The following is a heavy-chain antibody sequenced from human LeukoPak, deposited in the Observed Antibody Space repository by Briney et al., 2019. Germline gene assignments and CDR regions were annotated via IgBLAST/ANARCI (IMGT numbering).Heavy chain of an antibody. Sequence: SETLSLTCTVSGDSISSGNYYWSWIRQPPGKGLEWIGYIYYTGSTKYNPSLKSRVTMSLDTSKNQFSLKLSSVTAADTAVYFCASPRGDDSGGYYTWYFHHWGQGILVTVSS. V-gene: IGHV4-61*01. CDR2: IYYTGST. J-gene: IGHJ1*01. D-gene: IGHD3-22*01. CDR3: ASPRGDDSGGYYTWYFHH. CDR1: GDSISSGNYY.